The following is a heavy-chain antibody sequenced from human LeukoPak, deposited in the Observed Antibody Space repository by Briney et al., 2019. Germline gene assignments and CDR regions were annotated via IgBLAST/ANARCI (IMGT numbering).Heavy chain of an antibody. CDR3: ARDPRAAATGLFAFDI. J-gene: IGHJ3*02. CDR2: ISYDGSNK. Sequence: GGSLRLSCAASGFTFSNYGMHWVRQAPGKGLEWVAVISYDGSNKYYADSVKGRFTISRDNAKNSLYLQMNSLRADDTAVYYCARDPRAAATGLFAFDIWGQGTMVTVSS. CDR1: GFTFSNYG. V-gene: IGHV3-30*03. D-gene: IGHD6-13*01.